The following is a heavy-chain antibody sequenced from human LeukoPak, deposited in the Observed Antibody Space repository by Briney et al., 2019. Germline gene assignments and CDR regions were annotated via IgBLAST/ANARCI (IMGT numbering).Heavy chain of an antibody. CDR1: GYSISSGYY. CDR2: IYHSGST. D-gene: IGHD1-26*01. V-gene: IGHV4-38-2*01. J-gene: IGHJ5*02. Sequence: SETLSLTCAVSGYSISSGYYWGWIRQPPGKGLEWIGSIYHSGSTYYNPSLKSRVTISVDTSKNQFSLKLSSVTAADTAVYYCARNGGVGFSGSHSPADPWGQGTLVTVSS. CDR3: ARNGGVGFSGSHSPADP.